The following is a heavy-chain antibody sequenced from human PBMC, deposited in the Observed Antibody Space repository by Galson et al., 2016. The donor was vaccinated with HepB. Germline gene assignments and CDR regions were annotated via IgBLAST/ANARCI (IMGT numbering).Heavy chain of an antibody. D-gene: IGHD3-3*01. CDR3: ARVSAHYNFWRADEGGWFDR. V-gene: IGHV1-18*04. CDR2: ISAYNGDT. J-gene: IGHJ5*02. CDR1: GYTFTTYG. Sequence: SCKASGYTFTTYGIIWVRQAPGQGPEWMGWISAYNGDTKYAQKFQGRVTMTTDTSTTTAYMELRSLRSDDTAVYYCARVSAHYNFWRADEGGWFDRWGQGTLVTVSS.